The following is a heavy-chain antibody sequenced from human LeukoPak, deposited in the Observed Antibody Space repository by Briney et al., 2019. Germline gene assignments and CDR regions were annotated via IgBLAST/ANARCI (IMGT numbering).Heavy chain of an antibody. CDR3: ARDKSYSSSWYILALFDY. Sequence: ASVKVSCKASGYTFTGYYMHWVRQAPGQGLEWMGWINPNSGGTNYAQKFQGRVTMTRDTSISTAYMELSRLRSDDTAVYYCARDKSYSSSWYILALFDYWGQGTLVTVSS. CDR1: GYTFTGYY. V-gene: IGHV1-2*02. J-gene: IGHJ4*02. CDR2: INPNSGGT. D-gene: IGHD6-13*01.